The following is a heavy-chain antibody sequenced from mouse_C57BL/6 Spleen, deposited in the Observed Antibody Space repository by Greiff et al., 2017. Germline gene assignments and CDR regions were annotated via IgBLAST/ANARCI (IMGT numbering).Heavy chain of an antibody. CDR2: IHPNSGST. V-gene: IGHV1-64*01. D-gene: IGHD2-4*01. CDR3: ARRVDYDSFAY. Sequence: QVQLQQPGAELVKPGASVKLSCKASGYTFTSYWMHWVKQRPGQGLEWIGMIHPNSGSTNYNEKFKSKATLTVDKSSSTAYMQLRSLTSEDSAVYYCARRVDYDSFAYWGQVTLVTVSA. CDR1: GYTFTSYW. J-gene: IGHJ3*01.